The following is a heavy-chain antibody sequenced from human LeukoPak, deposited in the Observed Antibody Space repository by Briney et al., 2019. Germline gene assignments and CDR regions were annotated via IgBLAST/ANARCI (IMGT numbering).Heavy chain of an antibody. CDR2: INHSGST. Sequence: SETLSLTCAVYGGSFSGYYWSWIRQPPGKGLEWIGEINHSGSTNYNPSLKSRVTISVDTSKNQFSLKLSSVTAADTAVYYCAERRGYSYKLGGNYFDYWGQGTLVTVSS. J-gene: IGHJ4*02. D-gene: IGHD5-18*01. V-gene: IGHV4-34*01. CDR3: AERRGYSYKLGGNYFDY. CDR1: GGSFSGYY.